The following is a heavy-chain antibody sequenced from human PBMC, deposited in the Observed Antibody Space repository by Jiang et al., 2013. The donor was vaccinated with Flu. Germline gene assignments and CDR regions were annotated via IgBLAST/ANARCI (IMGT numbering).Heavy chain of an antibody. J-gene: IGHJ4*02. V-gene: IGHV1-18*01. CDR2: ISTFNGNT. D-gene: IGHD6-19*01. Sequence: GAEVKKPGASVKVSCKASGYTFTNYGISWVRQAPGQGLEWMGWISTFNGNTNYAQRLQGRVTMTTDTFTSTAYMDLRSLRSDDTAVYYCARDLGVAASHWPQKIYYFDYWGQGTLVTVSS. CDR3: ARDLGVAASHWPQKIYYFDY. CDR1: GYTFTNYG.